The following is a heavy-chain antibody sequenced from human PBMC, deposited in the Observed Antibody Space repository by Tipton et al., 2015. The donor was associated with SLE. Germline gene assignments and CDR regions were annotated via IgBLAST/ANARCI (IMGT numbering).Heavy chain of an antibody. CDR2: INHSGST. V-gene: IGHV4-34*01. CDR1: GGTISSDPYY. Sequence: LRLSCTVSGGTISSDPYYWSWIRQPPGKGLEWIGEINHSGSTNYNPSLKSRVTISVDTSKNQFSLKLSSVTAADTAVYYCASSWGFREFWDQGTLVTVSS. CDR3: ASSWGFREF. J-gene: IGHJ4*02. D-gene: IGHD3-10*01.